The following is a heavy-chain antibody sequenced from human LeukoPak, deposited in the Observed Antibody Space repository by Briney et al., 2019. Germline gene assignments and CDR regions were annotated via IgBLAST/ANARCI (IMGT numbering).Heavy chain of an antibody. D-gene: IGHD5-12*01. CDR2: ISYDGSNK. V-gene: IGHV3-30-3*01. CDR3: ASKPYGGYPDY. CDR1: GVTFVKYW. Sequence: GGSLRLSCEASGVTFVKYWMSWVRQAPGKGLEWVAVISYDGSNKYYADSVKGRFTISRDNSKNTLYLQMNSLRAEDTAVYYCASKPYGGYPDYWGQGTLVTVSP. J-gene: IGHJ4*02.